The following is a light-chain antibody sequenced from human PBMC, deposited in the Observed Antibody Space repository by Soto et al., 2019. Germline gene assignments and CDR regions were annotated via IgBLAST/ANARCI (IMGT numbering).Light chain of an antibody. CDR2: EVS. J-gene: IGLJ1*01. V-gene: IGLV2-14*01. Sequence: QSALTQPASVSGSPGQSITISCTGTRSDVGGYNYVSWYQQHPGKAPKLMMYEVSNRPSGVSNRFSGSRSGNTASLTISGLQSEDEAEYYCNSYTTNSTFVFGTGTKLTVL. CDR3: NSYTTNSTFV. CDR1: RSDVGGYNY.